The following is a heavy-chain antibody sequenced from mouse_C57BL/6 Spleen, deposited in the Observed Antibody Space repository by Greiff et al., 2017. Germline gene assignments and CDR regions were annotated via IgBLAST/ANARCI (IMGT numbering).Heavy chain of an antibody. CDR2: ISDGGSYT. J-gene: IGHJ4*01. Sequence: EVQLVESGGGLVKPGGSLKLSCAASGFTFSSYAMSWVRQTPEKRLEWVATISDGGSYTYYPDNVKGRFTISRDNAKNNLYLQMSHLKSEDTAMYYCARRDYGRYAMDYWGQGTSVTVSS. CDR1: GFTFSSYA. V-gene: IGHV5-4*01. CDR3: ARRDYGRYAMDY. D-gene: IGHD1-1*01.